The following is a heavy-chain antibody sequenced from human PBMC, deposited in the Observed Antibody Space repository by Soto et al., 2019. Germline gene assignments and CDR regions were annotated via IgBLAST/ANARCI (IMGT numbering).Heavy chain of an antibody. J-gene: IGHJ6*02. V-gene: IGHV3-23*01. CDR3: AKGLWAGTTTPYYYGMDV. CDR2: ISGSGYST. CDR1: GFTFSKYA. D-gene: IGHD1-1*01. Sequence: EVQLLESGGGSVKPGGSLRLSCAASGFTFSKYAMSWVRQAPGKGLEWVSAISGSGYSTYYADSVKARFTISRDYSKNTLYLQMNSLGAEDTAVHHCAKGLWAGTTTPYYYGMDVWGQGTTVTVSS.